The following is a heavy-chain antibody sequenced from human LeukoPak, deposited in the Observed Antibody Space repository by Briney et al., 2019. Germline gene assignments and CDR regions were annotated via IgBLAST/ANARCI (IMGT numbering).Heavy chain of an antibody. CDR3: TGSGYDYGWFDP. Sequence: GGSLRLSCAASGFTFSNAWMSWVRQAPGKGLEWVGRIKSKTDGGTTDYAAPVKGRFTISRDDSKNTLYLQMNSLKTEDTAVYYCTGSGYDYGWFDPLGQGTLVTVSS. CDR2: IKSKTDGGTT. V-gene: IGHV3-15*01. CDR1: GFTFSNAW. D-gene: IGHD5-12*01. J-gene: IGHJ5*02.